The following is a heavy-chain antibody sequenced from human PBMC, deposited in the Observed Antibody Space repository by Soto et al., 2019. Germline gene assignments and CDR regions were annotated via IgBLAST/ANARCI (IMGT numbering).Heavy chain of an antibody. CDR3: ARDRSSGFLEFDY. Sequence: ASVKVSCKASGYTFTGYYMHWVRQAPGQGLEWMGWINPNSGGTNYAQKFQGWVTMTRDTSISTAYMELSRLRSDDTAVYYCARDRSSGFLEFDYWGQGTLVTVSS. V-gene: IGHV1-2*04. CDR2: INPNSGGT. J-gene: IGHJ4*02. D-gene: IGHD6-19*01. CDR1: GYTFTGYY.